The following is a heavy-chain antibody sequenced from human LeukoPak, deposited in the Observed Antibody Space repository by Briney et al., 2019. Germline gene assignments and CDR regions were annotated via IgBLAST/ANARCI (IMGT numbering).Heavy chain of an antibody. CDR2: IDGSGSSR. V-gene: IGHV3-11*01. CDR3: ARGDIPANDSFDY. CDR1: GFTFSHHY. J-gene: IGHJ4*02. Sequence: GGSLRLSCAASGFTFSHHYMNWIRQAPGKGLEWLSYIDGSGSSRYYAESVRGRFTISRDNAKNSLYLQMDSLRSDDTAVYYCARGDIPANDSFDYWGQGTLVTVSS. D-gene: IGHD2-2*01.